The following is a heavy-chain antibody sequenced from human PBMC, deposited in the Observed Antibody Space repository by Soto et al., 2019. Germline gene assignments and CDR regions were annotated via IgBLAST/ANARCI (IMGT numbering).Heavy chain of an antibody. Sequence: PGGSLRLSCAASGFIFSTYAMNWFRQAPGKGLEWVSAISGSGGSTYYAESVRGRFTISRDNSINTLYLQMRSLRTEDTAVYYCAHPRGYGVFDAVDIWGQGTMVTVSS. V-gene: IGHV3-23*01. CDR2: ISGSGGST. CDR3: AHPRGYGVFDAVDI. D-gene: IGHD4-17*01. J-gene: IGHJ3*02. CDR1: GFIFSTYA.